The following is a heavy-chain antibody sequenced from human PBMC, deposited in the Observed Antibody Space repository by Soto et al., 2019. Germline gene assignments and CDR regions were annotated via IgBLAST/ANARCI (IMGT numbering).Heavy chain of an antibody. V-gene: IGHV4-39*01. D-gene: IGHD4-17*01. J-gene: IGHJ4*02. CDR3: ARRRASDYGGNHHPYYFDR. CDR2: ISYSGRT. CDR1: DGSVSSGSYY. Sequence: SETLSLTCTVSDGSVSSGSYYWTWIRQPPGKGLEWIGSISYSGRTYDNPSLQSRVTISIDASKNQFSLKLTSVTTADTAVYCCARRRASDYGGNHHPYYFDRWGQGALVTVSS.